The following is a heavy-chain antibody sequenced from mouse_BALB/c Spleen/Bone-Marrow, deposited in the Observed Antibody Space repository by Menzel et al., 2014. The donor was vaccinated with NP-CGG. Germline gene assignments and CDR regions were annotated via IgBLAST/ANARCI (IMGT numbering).Heavy chain of an antibody. J-gene: IGHJ3*01. V-gene: IGHV3-1*02. CDR2: IHYSGST. Sequence: DVQLQESGPDLVKPSQSLSLTCTVTGYSITSGYSWHWIRQFPENKLEWMGYIHYSGSTNYNPSLNSRISITRDTSKNQFFLQVNYVTTEDTATYYCARDYDPAWFAYWGQGTLVTVSA. CDR1: GYSITSGYS. CDR3: ARDYDPAWFAY. D-gene: IGHD2-4*01.